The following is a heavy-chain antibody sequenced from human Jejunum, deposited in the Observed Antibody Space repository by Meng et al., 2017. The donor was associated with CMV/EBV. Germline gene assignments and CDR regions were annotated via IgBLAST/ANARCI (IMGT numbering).Heavy chain of an antibody. CDR2: IYGSGPT. CDR3: ARAPTARRHYFDY. CDR1: GFTVNVHD. J-gene: IGHJ4*02. Sequence: SGFTVNVHDMTWVRQAPGKGLELVSSIYGSGPTYYADSVQGRFTISRDNSKNTVYLQMNSLRADDTAVYFCARAPTARRHYFDYWGQGTLVTVSS. V-gene: IGHV3-53*01.